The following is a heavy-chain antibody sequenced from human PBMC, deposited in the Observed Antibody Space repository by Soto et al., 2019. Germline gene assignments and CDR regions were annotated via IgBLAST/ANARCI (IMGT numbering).Heavy chain of an antibody. CDR3: ARDPGIAAPD. Sequence: ASVKVSCKASGYTFSAYYIHWVRQAPGQGLEWMGWINPTNGDTNCTQKFQGRVTMTRDTSITTAYMELKSLRSEDTAVYYCARDPGIAAPDWGQGTLVTVSS. J-gene: IGHJ4*02. V-gene: IGHV1-2*02. CDR1: GYTFSAYY. D-gene: IGHD6-13*01. CDR2: INPTNGDT.